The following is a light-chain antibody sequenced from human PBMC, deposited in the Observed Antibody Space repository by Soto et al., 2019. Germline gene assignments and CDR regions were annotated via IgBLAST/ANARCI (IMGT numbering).Light chain of an antibody. V-gene: IGKV1-12*01. Sequence: DIPMTQSPSSVSASVGDRLTITCRASQGISRRLAWYQQKPGKAPELLIYGASNLQSGVPSRFSGSGSGTDFTLTISSLQPVDYATYYCQGAHGFPPAFGQGTRVEMK. CDR1: QGISRR. J-gene: IGKJ1*01. CDR3: QGAHGFPPA. CDR2: GAS.